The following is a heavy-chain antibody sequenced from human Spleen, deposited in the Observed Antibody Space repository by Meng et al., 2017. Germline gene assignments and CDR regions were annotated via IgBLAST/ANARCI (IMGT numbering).Heavy chain of an antibody. D-gene: IGHD6-19*01. CDR3: AVFSSGWGPFDC. J-gene: IGHJ4*01. CDR1: GGSIRSSNW. CDR2: IYHLGST. V-gene: IGHV4-4*02. Sequence: QVRLRESGPGLVKPSGTLSLTCAVSGGSIRSSNWWSWVRQPPGKGLEWIGEIYHLGSTNYNPSLKSRVTISVDKSKTQFSLKVTSVTAADTAVYYCAVFSSGWGPFDCWGQGTLVTVSS.